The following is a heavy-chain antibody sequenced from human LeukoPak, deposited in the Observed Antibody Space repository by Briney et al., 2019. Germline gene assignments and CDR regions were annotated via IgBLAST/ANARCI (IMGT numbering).Heavy chain of an antibody. V-gene: IGHV3-30*18. J-gene: IGHJ4*02. Sequence: GGSLRLSCAASGFTFSSYAMSWVRQAPGKGLECVAVISHDGSNKYYADSVKGRFTISRDNSKKTLYLQMNSLRAEDTAVYYCAKRMGPSIAATDLDYWGQGTLVTVSS. CDR1: GFTFSSYA. CDR2: ISHDGSNK. D-gene: IGHD6-13*01. CDR3: AKRMGPSIAATDLDY.